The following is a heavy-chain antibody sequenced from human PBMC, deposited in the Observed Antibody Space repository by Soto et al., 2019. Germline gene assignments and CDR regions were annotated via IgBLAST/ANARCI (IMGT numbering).Heavy chain of an antibody. D-gene: IGHD2-2*01. J-gene: IGHJ4*02. Sequence: EVQVVESGGGLVQPGGSLRLSCAASGFSVTNNYMNWVRQAPGKGLEWVSIIDIGGNTYYADSVKDRFTISRDNSRNTLYLHRDSLRAEATAVYYCARGRGSTGYLGREHYFDYWGQGTLVTVSP. CDR1: GFSVTNNY. CDR3: ARGRGSTGYLGREHYFDY. V-gene: IGHV3-66*01. CDR2: IDIGGNT.